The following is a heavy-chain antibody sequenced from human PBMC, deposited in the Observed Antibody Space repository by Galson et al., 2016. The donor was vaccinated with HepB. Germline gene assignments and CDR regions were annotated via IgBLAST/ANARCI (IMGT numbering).Heavy chain of an antibody. V-gene: IGHV3-48*02. D-gene: IGHD3-16*01. CDR1: GYTFSSYC. CDR2: ISSSSSTI. J-gene: IGHJ3*02. Sequence: SLKLSCAASGYTFSSYCMNWVRQAPGQGLEWVSYISSSSSTIYYAETVKGRFTISRDIAKNSVYLQMNSLRDEDTAVYYCARDGGIPGAAFDIWSQGTMVTVSS. CDR3: ARDGGIPGAAFDI.